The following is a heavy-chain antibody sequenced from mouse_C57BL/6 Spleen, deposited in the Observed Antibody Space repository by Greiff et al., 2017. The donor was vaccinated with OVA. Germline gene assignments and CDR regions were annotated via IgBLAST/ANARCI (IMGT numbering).Heavy chain of an antibody. CDR3: ARDYYGSRSYAMDY. CDR2: INPYNGDT. D-gene: IGHD1-1*01. Sequence: EVQLQQAGPELVKPGDSVKLSCKASGYSFTGYFMNWVMQSHGQSLEWIGRINPYNGDTFYNQKFKGKATLTVDKSSSTAHMELRSLTSEDSAVYYCARDYYGSRSYAMDYWGQGTSVTVSS. CDR1: GYSFTGYF. V-gene: IGHV1-20*01. J-gene: IGHJ4*01.